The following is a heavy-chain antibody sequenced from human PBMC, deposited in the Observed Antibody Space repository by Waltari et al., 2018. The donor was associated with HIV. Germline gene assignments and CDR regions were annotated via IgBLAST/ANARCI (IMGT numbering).Heavy chain of an antibody. CDR3: ARDGGASFRSWAILGG. CDR1: GFPVSDYS. J-gene: IGHJ4*02. D-gene: IGHD3-10*01. CDR2: IWYYGTKT. Sequence: QVQLVESGGGVVLPGTSLRLSCTASGFPVSDYSLHWVRQAPGKGLEGVAVIWYYGTKTHHGASVKGRFTISRDTSKNTVYLQRNTVRAEDTAVYYCARDGGASFRSWAILGGWGQGTLVTVSS. V-gene: IGHV3-33*01.